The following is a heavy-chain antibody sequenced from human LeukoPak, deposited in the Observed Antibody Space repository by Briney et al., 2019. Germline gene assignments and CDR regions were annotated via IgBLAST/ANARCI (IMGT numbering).Heavy chain of an antibody. V-gene: IGHV1-69*06. J-gene: IGHJ3*02. D-gene: IGHD6-19*01. CDR3: AREESSGWYRGPNAFDI. CDR1: GGIFSSYA. CDR2: IIPIFGTA. Sequence: SVKVSCKASGGIFSSYATSWVRQAPGQGLEWMGGIIPIFGTANYAQKFQGRVTITADKSTSTAYMELSSLGSEDTAVYYCAREESSGWYRGPNAFDIWGQGTMVTVSS.